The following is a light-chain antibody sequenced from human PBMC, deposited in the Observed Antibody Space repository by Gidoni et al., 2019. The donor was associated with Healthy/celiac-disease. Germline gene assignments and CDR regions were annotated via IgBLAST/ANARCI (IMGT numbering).Light chain of an antibody. V-gene: IGKV3-11*01. Sequence: EIVLTQSPATCSLSPGERATLSCRASQSVSSYLAWYQQKPGQAPRLRIYDASNRATGIPARFSGSGSGTDFTLTISSLEPEDFAVYYCQQRSNWPPALTFGGGTKVEIK. J-gene: IGKJ4*01. CDR1: QSVSSY. CDR2: DAS. CDR3: QQRSNWPPALT.